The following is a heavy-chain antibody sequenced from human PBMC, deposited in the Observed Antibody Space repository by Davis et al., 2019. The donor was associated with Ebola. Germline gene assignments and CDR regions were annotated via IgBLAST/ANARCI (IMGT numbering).Heavy chain of an antibody. CDR2: INYSGANT. Sequence: GESPKLPFAASGFSFDVYGMRWVRQVPGKGLEWVAGINYSGANTAYAHSVKGRFTISSDYARNCLYLQMNSLRVEDTALYYCVRVACLEWPWGSFDIWGQGTVVTVSS. D-gene: IGHD3-3*02. CDR3: VRVACLEWPWGSFDI. J-gene: IGHJ3*02. V-gene: IGHV3-20*03. CDR1: GFSFDVYG.